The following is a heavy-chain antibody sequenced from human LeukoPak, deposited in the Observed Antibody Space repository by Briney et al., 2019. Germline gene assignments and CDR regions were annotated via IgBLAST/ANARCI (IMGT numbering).Heavy chain of an antibody. CDR3: AKDYQGHSLTYYGYVWGSQSPY. CDR2: IRYDGSNK. CDR1: GFTFSSYG. Sequence: GGSLRLSCAASGFTFSSYGMHWVRQAPGKGLEWVAFIRYDGSNKYYADSVKGRFTISRDNSKNTLYLQMNSLRAEDTAVYYCAKDYQGHSLTYYGYVWGSQSPYWGQGALVTVSS. V-gene: IGHV3-30*02. D-gene: IGHD3-16*01. J-gene: IGHJ4*02.